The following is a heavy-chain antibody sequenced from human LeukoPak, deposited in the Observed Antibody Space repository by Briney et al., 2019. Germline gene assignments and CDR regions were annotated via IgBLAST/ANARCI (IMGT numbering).Heavy chain of an antibody. Sequence: GGSLRLSCAASGFAFGSYWMHWVRQAPGKGLVWVSHINSDGTITTYADSVKGRFTISRDNAKNTLYLQMNSLRAEDTAVYYCARVGRAAAGCDYWGQGTLVTVSS. D-gene: IGHD6-13*01. CDR2: INSDGTIT. CDR3: ARVGRAAAGCDY. J-gene: IGHJ4*02. V-gene: IGHV3-74*01. CDR1: GFAFGSYW.